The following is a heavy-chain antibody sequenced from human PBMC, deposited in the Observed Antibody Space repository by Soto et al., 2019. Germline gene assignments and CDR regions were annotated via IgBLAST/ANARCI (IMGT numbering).Heavy chain of an antibody. J-gene: IGHJ5*02. Sequence: PSETLSLTCTVSGGSISSGGYYWSWIRQHPGKGLEWIGYIYYSGSTYYNPSLKSRVTVSVDTSKNQFSLKLSSVTAADTAVYYCARHFRRYCSSTSCYDWFDPWGQGTLVTVSS. D-gene: IGHD2-2*01. V-gene: IGHV4-39*01. CDR2: IYYSGST. CDR3: ARHFRRYCSSTSCYDWFDP. CDR1: GGSISSGGYY.